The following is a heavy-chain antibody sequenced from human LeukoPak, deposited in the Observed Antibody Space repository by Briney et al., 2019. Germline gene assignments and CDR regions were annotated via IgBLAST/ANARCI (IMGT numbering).Heavy chain of an antibody. J-gene: IGHJ4*02. CDR2: MSFDDGSNI. CDR1: ALTLSRYR. V-gene: IGHV3-30*03. CDR3: ARGYSGYFYY. Sequence: QPGGSLRLSCAASALTLSRYRMHWVRQAPGKGLEWVAVMSFDDGSNIYYADTVKGRFTISRDNSKNTLYLQMNSLRAEDTAVYYCARGYSGYFYYWGQGTLVTVSS. D-gene: IGHD5-12*01.